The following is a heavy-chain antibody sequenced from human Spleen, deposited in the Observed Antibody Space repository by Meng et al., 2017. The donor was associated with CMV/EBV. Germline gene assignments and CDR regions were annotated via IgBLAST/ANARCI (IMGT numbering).Heavy chain of an antibody. J-gene: IGHJ3*02. CDR1: GFTFSSHW. Sequence: GESLKISCAASGFTFSSHWMTWVRQAPGKGMEWVATINRDGSDKYYLDSVKGRFIISRDNAKNSLYVQMTSLRAEDTPVYYCARDGDGAFDIWGQGTMVTVSS. CDR3: ARDGDGAFDI. CDR2: INRDGSDK. V-gene: IGHV3-7*01.